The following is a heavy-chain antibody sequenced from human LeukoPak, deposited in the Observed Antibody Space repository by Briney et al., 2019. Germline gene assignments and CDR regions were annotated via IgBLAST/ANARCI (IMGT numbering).Heavy chain of an antibody. D-gene: IGHD3-22*01. CDR2: INPSGGRT. CDR1: GYTFTNYY. Sequence: GASVKVSCKASGYTFTNYYIHWVRQARGQGLEWMGIINPSGGRTTYSQKFQDRVTMTSDTSTRTVYMELSSLRFDDTAVYYCARAGLLDYSDLRAWANYYYSMDVWGQGTTVTVSS. CDR3: ARAGLLDYSDLRAWANYYYSMDV. J-gene: IGHJ6*03. V-gene: IGHV1-46*01.